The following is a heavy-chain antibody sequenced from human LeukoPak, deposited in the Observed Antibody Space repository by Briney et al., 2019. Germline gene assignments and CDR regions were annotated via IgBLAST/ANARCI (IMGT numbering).Heavy chain of an antibody. D-gene: IGHD2-15*01. CDR1: GYTFTSYY. Sequence: ASVKVSCKASGYTFTSYYMHWVRQAPGQGLEWMGIINPSGGSTSYAQKFQGGVTMTRDTSTSTVYMELSSLRSEDAAVYYCARESSGGSCYSYWGQGTLVTVSS. CDR3: ARESSGGSCYSY. J-gene: IGHJ4*02. CDR2: INPSGGST. V-gene: IGHV1-46*01.